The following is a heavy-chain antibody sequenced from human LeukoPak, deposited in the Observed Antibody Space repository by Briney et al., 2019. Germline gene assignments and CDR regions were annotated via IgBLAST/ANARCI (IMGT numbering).Heavy chain of an antibody. V-gene: IGHV4-39*01. CDR3: ARRNGGYYYFDY. CDR1: GGSISSSSYY. Sequence: SETLSLTCTVSGGSISSSSYYWGWIRQPPGKGLEWIGSIYYSGSTYYNPSLKSRVTISVDTSKNQFSLKLSSVTAADTAVYYCARRNGGYYYFDYWGQGTLVIVSS. D-gene: IGHD3-22*01. CDR2: IYYSGST. J-gene: IGHJ4*02.